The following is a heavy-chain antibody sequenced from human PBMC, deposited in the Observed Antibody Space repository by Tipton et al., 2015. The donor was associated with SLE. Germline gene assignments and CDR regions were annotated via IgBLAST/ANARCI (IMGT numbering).Heavy chain of an antibody. CDR3: AKGTLGS. CDR2: VYYSGRT. J-gene: IGHJ5*02. CDR1: GGFIENHY. V-gene: IGHV4-59*11. Sequence: TLSLTCTVSGGFIENHYWSWIQQPPGKGLEWIGYVYYSGRTDYNPSLKSRVTISLNKSRNQFSPKLTSVTAADTAIYYCAKGTLGSWGQGTLVTVSS. D-gene: IGHD1-26*01.